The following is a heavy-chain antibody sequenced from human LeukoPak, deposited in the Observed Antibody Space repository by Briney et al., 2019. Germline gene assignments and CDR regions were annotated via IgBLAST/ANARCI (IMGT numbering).Heavy chain of an antibody. D-gene: IGHD2-15*01. Sequence: ASVKVSCKASGYTFPSYFMHWVRQAPGQGLEWMGIINPSGGSTSYAQKFQGRVTMTRDTSTSTVYMELSSLRSEDTAVYYCARAPGGGTFDYWGQGTLVTVSS. CDR1: GYTFPSYF. CDR3: ARAPGGGTFDY. CDR2: INPSGGST. V-gene: IGHV1-46*01. J-gene: IGHJ4*02.